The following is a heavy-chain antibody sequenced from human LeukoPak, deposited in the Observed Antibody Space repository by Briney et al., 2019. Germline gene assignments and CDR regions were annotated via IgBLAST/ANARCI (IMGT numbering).Heavy chain of an antibody. CDR3: AKGLLGDILTGPSGY. D-gene: IGHD3-9*01. V-gene: IGHV3-23*01. Sequence: HPGGSLRLSCAASGFTFSSYAMSWVRRAPGKGLEWVSAISGSGGSTYYADSVKGRFTISRDNSKNTLYLQMNSLRAEDTAVYYCAKGLLGDILTGPSGYWGQGTLVTVSS. J-gene: IGHJ4*02. CDR2: ISGSGGST. CDR1: GFTFSSYA.